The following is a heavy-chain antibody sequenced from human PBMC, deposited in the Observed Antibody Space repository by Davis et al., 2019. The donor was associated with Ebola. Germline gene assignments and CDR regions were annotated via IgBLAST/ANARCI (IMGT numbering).Heavy chain of an antibody. D-gene: IGHD3-22*01. V-gene: IGHV3-53*01. CDR1: GFTVSSNY. J-gene: IGHJ4*02. Sequence: GGSLRLSCAASGFTVSSNYMSWVRQAPGKGLEWVSVIYSGGSTYYADSVKGRFTISRDNAKNSLYLQMNSLRDEDTAVYYCARGGDSSGYYSLDYWGQGTLVTVSS. CDR2: IYSGGST. CDR3: ARGGDSSGYYSLDY.